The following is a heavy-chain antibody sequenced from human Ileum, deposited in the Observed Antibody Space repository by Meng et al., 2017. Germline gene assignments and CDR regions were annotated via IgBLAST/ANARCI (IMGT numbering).Heavy chain of an antibody. CDR2: IYSGGST. CDR1: GFTVSSNY. CDR3: ASGWERTFDY. J-gene: IGHJ4*02. Sequence: GESLKISCAASGFTVSSNYMSWVRQAPGKGLEWVSVIYSGGSTYYADSVKGRFTISRDNSKHTLHLQMNSLSAEETAVYYGASGWERTFDYWGQGTLVTVSS. V-gene: IGHV3-66*02. D-gene: IGHD6-19*01.